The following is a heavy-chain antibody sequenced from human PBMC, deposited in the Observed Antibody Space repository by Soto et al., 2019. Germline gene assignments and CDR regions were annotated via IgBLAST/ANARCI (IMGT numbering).Heavy chain of an antibody. CDR2: IYPRGGNI. D-gene: IGHD6-19*01. CDR1: GYSFVNYY. J-gene: IGHJ6*02. CDR3: ARDWIAVAGSISCSQAFPLLDGMDL. V-gene: IGHV1-46*01. Sequence: QVHLVQSGAEVKKPGASVKLSCKASGYSFVNYYINWVSQAPGQGLEWMGIIYPRGGNISYAQKFQGRVSMTSDTAASTVYMELTSLRSDDTAVYFCARDWIAVAGSISCSQAFPLLDGMDLLGQWTTVTVSS.